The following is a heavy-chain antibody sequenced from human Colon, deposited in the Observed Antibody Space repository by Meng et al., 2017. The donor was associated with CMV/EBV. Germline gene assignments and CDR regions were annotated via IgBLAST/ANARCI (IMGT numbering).Heavy chain of an antibody. CDR1: GFTFSYYW. CDR2: IKQDGSER. D-gene: IGHD6-13*01. J-gene: IGHJ4*02. Sequence: GESLKISCAASGFTFSYYWMSWVRQAPGKGLEWVANIKQDGSERYYVDSVKGRFTVSRDNAKNSVYLQMNNLRAEDTAVYYCATTRVATAGTGWGQGTLVTVSS. CDR3: ATTRVATAGTG. V-gene: IGHV3-7*01.